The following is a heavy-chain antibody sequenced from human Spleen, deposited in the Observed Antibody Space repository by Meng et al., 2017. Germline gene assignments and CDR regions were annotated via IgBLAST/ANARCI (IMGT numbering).Heavy chain of an antibody. CDR2: INAVFGTT. V-gene: IGHV1-69*13. Sequence: SVKVSCKALGGIFSNYVIGWVRQAPGQGLEWMGGINAVFGTTNYAQKFQDRVTLTSDESTSTVYMELTRLTSEDTAVYFCARKAGNCISTTCYSLDYWGQGTLVTVSS. D-gene: IGHD2-2*01. J-gene: IGHJ4*02. CDR3: ARKAGNCISTTCYSLDY. CDR1: GGIFSNYV.